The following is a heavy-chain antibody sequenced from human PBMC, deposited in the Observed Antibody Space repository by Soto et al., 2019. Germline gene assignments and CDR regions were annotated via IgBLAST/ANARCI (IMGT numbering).Heavy chain of an antibody. D-gene: IGHD4-17*01. CDR1: GFSLSSYGMG. J-gene: IGHJ4*02. CDR2: IYWDDDK. V-gene: IGHV2-5*02. CDR3: AHAVDYDLLTFAH. Sequence: QITLKESGPTLVRPAQTLTLTCGFSGFSLSSYGMGVAWIRQPPGKALEWLALIYWDDDKRYSPSLKDRLAISKDTASNQVVLTITNMDPGDTPTYFCAHAVDYDLLTFAHWGPGTLVTVSS.